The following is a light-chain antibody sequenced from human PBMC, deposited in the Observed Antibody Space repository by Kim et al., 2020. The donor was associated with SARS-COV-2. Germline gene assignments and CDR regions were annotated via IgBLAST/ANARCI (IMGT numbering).Light chain of an antibody. Sequence: SASVGDIVIITCRASQSIDNFLSWYQHKPGKAPTLLMYASSNSQRGVPSRFSGSGSGTEFTLSISNLQPEDVATYYCQQSYTTPLFGPGTKVEIK. CDR3: QQSYTTPL. V-gene: IGKV1-39*01. J-gene: IGKJ3*01. CDR2: ASS. CDR1: QSIDNF.